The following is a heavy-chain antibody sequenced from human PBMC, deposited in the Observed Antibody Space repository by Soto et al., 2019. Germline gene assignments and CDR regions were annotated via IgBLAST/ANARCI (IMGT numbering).Heavy chain of an antibody. J-gene: IGHJ4*02. Sequence: GGSLRLSCAASGFTFSSYAMSWVRQAPGKGLEWVSVISGSDDSTYYADSVKGRFTISRDNSKNTLYLQMNSLRAEDTAVYYCAKRSRSSTLAYWGQGTLVTVSS. CDR1: GFTFSSYA. V-gene: IGHV3-23*01. CDR2: ISGSDDST. CDR3: AKRSRSSTLAY. D-gene: IGHD6-6*01.